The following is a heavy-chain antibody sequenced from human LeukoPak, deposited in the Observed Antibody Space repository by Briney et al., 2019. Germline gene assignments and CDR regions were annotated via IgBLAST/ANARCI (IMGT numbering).Heavy chain of an antibody. Sequence: GGSLRLSCAASGFTVSNNYMSWVRQAPGKGLEWVSVIYSGGATYYADSVKGRFTISRDNSKNTLYLQMNSLRAEDTAVYYCARDPFRSSFDSWGQGALVTVSS. V-gene: IGHV3-53*01. D-gene: IGHD1-26*01. CDR1: GFTVSNNY. CDR3: ARDPFRSSFDS. J-gene: IGHJ4*02. CDR2: IYSGGAT.